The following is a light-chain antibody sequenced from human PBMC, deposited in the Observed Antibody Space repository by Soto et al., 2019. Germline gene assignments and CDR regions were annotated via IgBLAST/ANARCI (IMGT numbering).Light chain of an antibody. CDR1: SSNIGAGYD. CDR2: GNS. Sequence: QSVLTQPPSVSGAPGQRVTISCTGSSSNIGAGYDVHWYQQLPGTAPKLLIYGNSNRPSGVPDRFSGSKSGASASLAITGLQAEDEADYHCQSYDSGLSGSRVFGTGTKVTVL. CDR3: QSYDSGLSGSRV. V-gene: IGLV1-40*01. J-gene: IGLJ1*01.